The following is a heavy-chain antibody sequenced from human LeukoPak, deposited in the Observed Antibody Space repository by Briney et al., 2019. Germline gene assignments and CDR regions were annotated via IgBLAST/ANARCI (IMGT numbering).Heavy chain of an antibody. Sequence: PSETLSLTCTVSGYSISSGYYWGWIRQPPGKGLEWIGSIYHSRSTYYNPSLKSRVTISVDTSKNQFSLKLSSVTAADTAVYHCASSSSGWYFRYWGQGTLVTVSS. CDR1: GYSISSGYY. J-gene: IGHJ4*02. CDR2: IYHSRST. V-gene: IGHV4-38-2*02. D-gene: IGHD6-19*01. CDR3: ASSSSGWYFRY.